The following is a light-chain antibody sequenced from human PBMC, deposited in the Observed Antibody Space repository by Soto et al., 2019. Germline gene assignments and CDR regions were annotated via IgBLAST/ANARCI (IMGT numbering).Light chain of an antibody. Sequence: QSVLTQPPSVSAAPGQKVTISCSGSSANIGNNYVSWYQQLPGTAPKLLIYDNNKRPSGIPDRFSGFKSGTSATLGITGLQTGDEADYYCGTWDSSLSAGQVFXTGTKVTVL. V-gene: IGLV1-51*01. CDR1: SANIGNNY. CDR2: DNN. J-gene: IGLJ1*01. CDR3: GTWDSSLSAGQV.